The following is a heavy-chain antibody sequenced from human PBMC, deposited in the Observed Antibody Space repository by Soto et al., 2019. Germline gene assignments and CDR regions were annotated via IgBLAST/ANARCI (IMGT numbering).Heavy chain of an antibody. V-gene: IGHV4-30-2*01. CDR2: IYHSGST. D-gene: IGHD5-12*01. CDR3: ARGYSGSPYYFDY. J-gene: IGHJ4*02. CDR1: GGSISSGGYS. Sequence: LSLTCAVSGGSISSGGYSWSWIRQPPGKGLEWIGYIYHSGSTYYNPSLKSRVTISVDRSKNQFSLKLSSVTAADTAVYYCARGYSGSPYYFDYWGQGTLVTVSS.